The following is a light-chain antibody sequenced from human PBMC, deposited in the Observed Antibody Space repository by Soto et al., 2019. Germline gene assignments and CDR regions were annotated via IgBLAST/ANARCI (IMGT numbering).Light chain of an antibody. CDR1: QNINNY. J-gene: IGKJ5*01. CDR2: DAS. V-gene: IGKV1-33*01. Sequence: DVQMSLSTSSLSASVGDRVTITCQASQNINNYLSWYQQKPGRAPKLLIYDASNLEAGVPSRFSGSGSGTDFTFTISSQQPEDIATYYCQQYDNLPIFGEGTRVDIK. CDR3: QQYDNLPI.